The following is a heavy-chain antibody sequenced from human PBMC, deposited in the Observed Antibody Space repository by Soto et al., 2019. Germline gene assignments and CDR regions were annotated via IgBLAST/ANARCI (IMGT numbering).Heavy chain of an antibody. CDR3: AKDNNDYGDSAEYFQH. J-gene: IGHJ1*01. CDR1: GFTFSSYA. CDR2: ISGSGGST. D-gene: IGHD4-17*01. Sequence: GGSLRLSCAASGFTFSSYAMSWVRQAPGKGLEWVTAISGSGGSTYHADSVKGRFTISRDNSKNTLYLQMNSLRAEDTAVYYCAKDNNDYGDSAEYFQHWGQGTLVTVSS. V-gene: IGHV3-23*01.